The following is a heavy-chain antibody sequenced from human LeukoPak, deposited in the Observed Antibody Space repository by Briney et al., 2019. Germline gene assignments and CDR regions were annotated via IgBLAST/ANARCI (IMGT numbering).Heavy chain of an antibody. J-gene: IGHJ4*02. CDR1: QFTFRSYP. Sequence: GGSLRLSCAASQFTFRSYPMTWVRQAPGTGLEWVSSISSSGSATNYPDSVRGRFINSRDNSQNTLYLQMKSLRADDTAIYYCAKGISNRDWTLDSWGQGTLVTVSS. CDR3: AKGISNRDWTLDS. CDR2: ISSSGSAT. V-gene: IGHV3-23*01. D-gene: IGHD2-21*02.